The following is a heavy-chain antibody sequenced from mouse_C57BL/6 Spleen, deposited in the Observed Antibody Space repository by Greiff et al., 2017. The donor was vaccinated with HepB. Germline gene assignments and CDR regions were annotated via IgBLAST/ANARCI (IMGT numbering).Heavy chain of an antibody. CDR2: IYPGNSDT. J-gene: IGHJ3*01. D-gene: IGHD3-2*02. CDR3: TRRAQTTAWFAY. V-gene: IGHV1-5*01. CDR1: GYTFTSYW. Sequence: VQLQQSGTVLARPGASVKMSCKTSGYTFTSYWMHWVKQRPGQGLEWIGAIYPGNSDTSYNQKFKGKAKLTAVTSASTAYMELSSLTNEDSAVYYCTRRAQTTAWFAYWGQGTLVTVSA.